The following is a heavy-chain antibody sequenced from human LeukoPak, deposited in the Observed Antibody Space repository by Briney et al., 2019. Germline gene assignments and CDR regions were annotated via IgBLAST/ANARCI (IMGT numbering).Heavy chain of an antibody. V-gene: IGHV3-23*01. J-gene: IGHJ4*02. CDR2: ISVMTVIT. D-gene: IGHD3-9*01. CDR3: AKDTDILTGYYRGTFDY. Sequence: GRSLRLSCAASGFTFSSYAMSWGGRAPGKGLGGVSAISVMTVITYYADSVKGRFTISRDNSKNTLYRQVNSRRAEDTALFYGAKDTDILTGYYRGTFDYWGQGPLVTV. CDR1: GFTFSSYA.